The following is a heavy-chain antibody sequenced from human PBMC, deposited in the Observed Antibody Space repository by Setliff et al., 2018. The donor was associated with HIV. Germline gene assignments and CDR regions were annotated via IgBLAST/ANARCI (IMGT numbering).Heavy chain of an antibody. Sequence: SETLSLTCTVSGGSISSYYWGWIRQPPGKGREWIGSIFYSGSTYYNPSLKSRVTISVDTSKNQFSLKLSSVTAADTAVYYCARHGLLWFGAGYNWFDPWGQGTLVTVSS. CDR1: GGSISSYY. D-gene: IGHD3-10*01. V-gene: IGHV4-39*01. CDR2: IFYSGST. J-gene: IGHJ5*02. CDR3: ARHGLLWFGAGYNWFDP.